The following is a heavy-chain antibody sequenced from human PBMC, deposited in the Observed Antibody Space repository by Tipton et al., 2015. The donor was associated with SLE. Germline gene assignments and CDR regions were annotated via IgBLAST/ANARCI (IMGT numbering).Heavy chain of an antibody. CDR2: VYRDGRT. D-gene: IGHD2-15*01. CDR1: NFDVSASYY. Sequence: TLSLTCSVSNFDVSASYYWGWVRQTPEHGLAWLGSVYRDGRTFYNPSLNSRLTIPIDTSKNQFSLRLESSTAADTAVYFCARQSFGGSWEFDYWGQGALVTVSS. J-gene: IGHJ4*02. V-gene: IGHV4-38-2*01. CDR3: ARQSFGGSWEFDY.